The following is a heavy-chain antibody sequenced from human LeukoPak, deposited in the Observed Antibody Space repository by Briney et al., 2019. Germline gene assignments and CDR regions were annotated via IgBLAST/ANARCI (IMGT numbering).Heavy chain of an antibody. J-gene: IGHJ3*02. D-gene: IGHD3-10*01. CDR3: ARDKSDYGSGSQNDI. CDR1: GGSISSSSYY. CDR2: IYYSGCT. Sequence: SETLSLTCTVSGGSISSSSYYWGWIRQPPGKGLEWIGSIYYSGCTYYNPSLKSRVTISVDTSKNQFSLKLSSVTAADTAVYYCARDKSDYGSGSQNDIWGQGTMVTVSS. V-gene: IGHV4-39*07.